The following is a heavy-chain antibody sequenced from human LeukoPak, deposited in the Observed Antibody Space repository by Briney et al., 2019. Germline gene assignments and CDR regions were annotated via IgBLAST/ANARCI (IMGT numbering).Heavy chain of an antibody. CDR1: GYRFTSYW. CDR3: ARDNSAGTPTYWWFDP. J-gene: IGHJ5*02. V-gene: IGHV1-46*01. Sequence: ASVTVSCTASGYRFTSYWMHWVRQAPGQGLEWMGVTNPSGSGTRYAQPLQGRVTMARDTSTNTDYMELSSLTSEDTAVYYCARDNSAGTPTYWWFDPWGQGTLVTVSS. D-gene: IGHD1/OR15-1a*01. CDR2: TNPSGSGT.